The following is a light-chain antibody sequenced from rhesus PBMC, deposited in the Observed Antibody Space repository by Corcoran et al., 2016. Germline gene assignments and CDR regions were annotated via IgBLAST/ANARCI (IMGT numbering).Light chain of an antibody. J-gene: IGKJ1*01. CDR2: AAS. CDR3: QHYYDNPPT. CDR1: QNIYSN. V-gene: IGKV1S12*01. Sequence: DIQMTQSPSALSASVGDRVTISCRASQNIYSNLAWYQQKPGKAPKLLIYAASSLKTGIPSRFSGSGYGTDFTLTISSLQPEDSAAYYCQHYYDNPPTFGQGTKVEIK.